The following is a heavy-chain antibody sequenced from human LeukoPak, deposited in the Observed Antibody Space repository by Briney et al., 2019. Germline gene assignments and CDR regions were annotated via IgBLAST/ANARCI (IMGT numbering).Heavy chain of an antibody. V-gene: IGHV3-23*01. J-gene: IGHJ4*02. CDR3: AKVRSGSANWALRIFDN. Sequence: GGSLRLSRAGSGFAFGSEAMSWVRQSPAKGLEWVASISPAGGTTYYADYVKGRFTISRDNSNNTLFVHMNSLRAEDTAVYYCAKVRSGSANWALRIFDNWGQGTLVTVSS. D-gene: IGHD1-1*01. CDR2: ISPAGGTT. CDR1: GFAFGSEA.